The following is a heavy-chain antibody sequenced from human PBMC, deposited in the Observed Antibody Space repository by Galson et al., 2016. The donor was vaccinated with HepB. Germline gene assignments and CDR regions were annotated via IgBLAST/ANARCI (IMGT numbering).Heavy chain of an antibody. CDR3: ARVGDRLVKRMYYYYGLDV. CDR2: ISYDGSNK. CDR1: GFTFSNYP. J-gene: IGHJ6*02. Sequence: SLRLSCAASGFTFSNYPMHWVRQAPGKGLEWVAVISYDGSNKDYADSVKGRVTISRDNSKNTLYLQMNSLRAEDTAVYYCARVGDRLVKRMYYYYGLDVWGQGTTVTVSS. V-gene: IGHV3-30*04. D-gene: IGHD3-16*01.